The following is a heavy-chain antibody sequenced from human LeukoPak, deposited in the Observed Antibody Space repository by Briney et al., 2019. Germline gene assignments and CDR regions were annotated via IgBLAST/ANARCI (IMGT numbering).Heavy chain of an antibody. CDR2: INILSNYI. Sequence: GGSLRLSCAASGFTFSSYSMNWVRQAPGKGLEWVSSINILSNYIYYADSVKGRFTISRDNAKNSLYLQMNSLRAEDTAVYYCAKTGPYYFDYWGQGTLVTVSS. V-gene: IGHV3-21*04. J-gene: IGHJ4*02. CDR1: GFTFSSYS. D-gene: IGHD3-9*01. CDR3: AKTGPYYFDY.